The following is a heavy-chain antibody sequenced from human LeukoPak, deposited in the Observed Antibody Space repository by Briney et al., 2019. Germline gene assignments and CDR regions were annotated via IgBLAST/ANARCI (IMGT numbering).Heavy chain of an antibody. CDR2: INQDGTEK. V-gene: IGHV3-7*03. CDR3: AKDRLSAFYFDY. Sequence: GESLRLSCAASGFTFTTYWMSWVRQLPGKGLEWVANINQDGTEKYYVDSVKGRFTISRDNAKNSLDLQMNSLRAEDTAVYYCAKDRLSAFYFDYWGQGTLVTVSS. J-gene: IGHJ4*02. CDR1: GFTFTTYW.